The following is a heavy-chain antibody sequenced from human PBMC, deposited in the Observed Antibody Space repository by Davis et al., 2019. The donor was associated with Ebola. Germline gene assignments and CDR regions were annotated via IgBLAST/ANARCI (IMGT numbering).Heavy chain of an antibody. V-gene: IGHV3-21*01. D-gene: IGHD2-2*02. J-gene: IGHJ4*02. CDR2: ISRSSYI. CDR3: ARAPGKAYQALYRCFYY. Sequence: GESPKTPRAASGFTFSSYSKNWVRQAPGKGLEWVSSISRSSYIHYADSVAGRFTICRDNAKNSLYLQMNGLRAEDTAVYYCARAPGKAYQALYRCFYYWGQGTLVTVSS. CDR1: GFTFSSYS.